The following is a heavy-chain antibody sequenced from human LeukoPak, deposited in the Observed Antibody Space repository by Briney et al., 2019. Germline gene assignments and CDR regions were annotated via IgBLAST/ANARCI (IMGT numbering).Heavy chain of an antibody. J-gene: IGHJ4*02. D-gene: IGHD3-22*01. CDR3: AREGYDSSGYYYGKFDY. CDR1: GGSITSYY. V-gene: IGHV4-59*01. Sequence: SSETLSLTCTVSGGSITSYYWSWIRQPPGKGLEWIGYIYYSGSTNYNPSLKSRVTISVDTSKNQFSLKLRSVTAADTAVYYCAREGYDSSGYYYGKFDYWGQGTLVTVSS. CDR2: IYYSGST.